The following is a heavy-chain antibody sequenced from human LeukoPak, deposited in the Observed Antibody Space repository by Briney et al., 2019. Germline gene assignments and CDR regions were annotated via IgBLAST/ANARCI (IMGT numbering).Heavy chain of an antibody. V-gene: IGHV3-74*01. CDR3: ARQGLINWFDP. CDR2: INRDGTSP. Sequence: VSRINRDGTSPSYADSVKGPFTISRDNANNTLYLQMNSLRAEDTAVYYCARQGLINWFDPWGQGPLVTVSS. J-gene: IGHJ5*02. D-gene: IGHD2-21*01.